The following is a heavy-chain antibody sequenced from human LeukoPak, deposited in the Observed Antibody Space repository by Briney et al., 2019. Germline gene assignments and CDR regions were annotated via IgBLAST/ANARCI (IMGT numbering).Heavy chain of an antibody. V-gene: IGHV1-69*13. Sequence: GASVKVSCKASGGTFSSDAISWVRQAPGQGLEWMGGIIPIFGTANYAQKFQGRVTITADESTSTAYMELSSLRSEDTAVYYCAREPFTMVRGVRTLSSFDYWGQGTLVTVSS. J-gene: IGHJ4*02. CDR1: GGTFSSDA. D-gene: IGHD3-10*01. CDR2: IIPIFGTA. CDR3: AREPFTMVRGVRTLSSFDY.